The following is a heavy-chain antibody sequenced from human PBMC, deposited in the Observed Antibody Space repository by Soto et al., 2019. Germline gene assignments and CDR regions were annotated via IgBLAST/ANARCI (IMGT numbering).Heavy chain of an antibody. CDR3: ARGVYSTSSRRSYYYGMDV. D-gene: IGHD6-13*01. Sequence: QVQLQESGPGLVKPSQTLSLTCTVSGGSISSGGYYWSWIRQHPGKGLEWIGYIDYSGRTYYNPSLDSRVTVSVDTSKNQFSLKLSSGTAADTAVYYCARGVYSTSSRRSYYYGMDVWGQGTTVTVSS. J-gene: IGHJ6*02. V-gene: IGHV4-31*03. CDR2: IDYSGRT. CDR1: GGSISSGGYY.